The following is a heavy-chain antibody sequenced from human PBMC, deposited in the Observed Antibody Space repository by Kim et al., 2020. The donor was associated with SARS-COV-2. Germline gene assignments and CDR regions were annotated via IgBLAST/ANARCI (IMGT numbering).Heavy chain of an antibody. J-gene: IGHJ4*02. CDR3: ARANYLDY. V-gene: IGHV4-59*01. CDR2: IYYSGTT. Sequence: SETLSLTCAVSGGSISSYYWSWIRQPPGKGLEWLGGIYYSGTTNYNPSLKSRVTISVDTSKNQFSLKLSSVTAADTAVYYCARANYLDYWGQGTLVTVSS. CDR1: GGSISSYY.